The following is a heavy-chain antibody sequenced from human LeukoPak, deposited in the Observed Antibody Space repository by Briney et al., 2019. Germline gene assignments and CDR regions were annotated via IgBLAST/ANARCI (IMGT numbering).Heavy chain of an antibody. D-gene: IGHD4-11*01. V-gene: IGHV4-31*01. Sequence: SQTLSLTCTVSGGSISSGGYYGSWVRQHRGEGLEWIGYIYYSATTYYHPSLKSLVTISVDTSKNHFSLKLSSVTAADTAMYYCARVVLTTVELRFDYWGQGTLVTVSS. CDR1: GGSISSGGYY. CDR3: ARVVLTTVELRFDY. J-gene: IGHJ4*02. CDR2: IYYSATT.